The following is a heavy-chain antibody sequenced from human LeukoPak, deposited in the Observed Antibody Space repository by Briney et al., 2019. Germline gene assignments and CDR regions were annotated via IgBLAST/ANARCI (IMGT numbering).Heavy chain of an antibody. CDR3: ARYSGSYGLDY. Sequence: GGSLRLSCAASGFTFSTYGMHWVRQAPGKGLEWVAVIWYDGTYKYYADSVKGRFTISRDNSKNTLTLQMDTLRAEDTAVYYRARYSGSYGLDYWGQGTLVIVSS. D-gene: IGHD1-26*01. J-gene: IGHJ4*02. CDR2: IWYDGTYK. V-gene: IGHV3-33*01. CDR1: GFTFSTYG.